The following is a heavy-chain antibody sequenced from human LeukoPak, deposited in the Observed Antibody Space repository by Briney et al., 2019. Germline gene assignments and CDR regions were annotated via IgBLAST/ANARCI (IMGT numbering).Heavy chain of an antibody. J-gene: IGHJ4*02. CDR1: GGSISTYY. Sequence: NSSETLSLTCTVSGGSISTYYWSSIRQPAGKGLEWIGRIYTNENTNYNPSLRSRVTMSVDTSKNQFSLKLSSVTAADTAVYYCARAAAAAGGQYFDYWGQGTLVAVSS. D-gene: IGHD6-13*01. CDR3: ARAAAAAGGQYFDY. CDR2: IYTNENT. V-gene: IGHV4-4*07.